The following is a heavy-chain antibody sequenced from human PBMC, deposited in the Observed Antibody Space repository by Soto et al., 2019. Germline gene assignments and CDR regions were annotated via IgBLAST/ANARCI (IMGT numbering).Heavy chain of an antibody. D-gene: IGHD4-17*01. J-gene: IGHJ3*02. V-gene: IGHV4-59*08. Sequence: SETLSLTCTVSGGSISSYYWSWIRQPPGKGLEWIGYIYYSGSTNYNPSLKSRVTISVDTSKNQFSLKLSSVTAADTAVYYCAGDYDLHDAFDIWGQGTMVTVSS. CDR3: AGDYDLHDAFDI. CDR1: GGSISSYY. CDR2: IYYSGST.